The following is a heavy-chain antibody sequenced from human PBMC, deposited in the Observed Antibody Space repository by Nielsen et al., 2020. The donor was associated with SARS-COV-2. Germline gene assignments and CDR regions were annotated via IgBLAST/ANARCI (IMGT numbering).Heavy chain of an antibody. D-gene: IGHD6-6*01. CDR1: GGSISSYY. CDR2: IYYSGST. J-gene: IGHJ4*02. CDR3: ARGYSSSYFDY. Sequence: CTVSGGSISSYYWSWIRQPPGKGLEWIGYIYYSGSTNYNPSLKSRVTISVDTSKNQFSLKLSSVTAADTAVYYCARGYSSSYFDYWGQGTLVTVSS. V-gene: IGHV4-59*01.